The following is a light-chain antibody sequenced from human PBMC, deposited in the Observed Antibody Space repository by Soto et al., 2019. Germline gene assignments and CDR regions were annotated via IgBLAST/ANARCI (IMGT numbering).Light chain of an antibody. CDR2: DVS. V-gene: IGLV2-14*01. J-gene: IGLJ1*01. Sequence: QSALTQPASVSGSPGQSITISCTGASSDVGTYNYVSWYQQHPGKAPELMIYDVSNRPSGVSDRFSGSKSGNTASLTISGLQAEDEADYYCSSYTSSSTGVFGTGTKLTVL. CDR1: SSDVGTYNY. CDR3: SSYTSSSTGV.